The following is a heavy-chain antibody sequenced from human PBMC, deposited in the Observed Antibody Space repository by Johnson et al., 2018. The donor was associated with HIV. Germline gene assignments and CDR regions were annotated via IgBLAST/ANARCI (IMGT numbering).Heavy chain of an antibody. V-gene: IGHV3-64*01. CDR2: FNSAGGST. J-gene: IGHJ3*02. D-gene: IGHD2-2*01. Sequence: VQLVESGGGLVQRGGSLRLSCAASGFTLSRSAMSWVRQAPGKGLQYVSRFNSAGGSTFCAKSVMGRFTMCRDTSKNTLYLQMNSLRAEDTAVYYCAKTAAADAFDIWGQGTMVTVSS. CDR3: AKTAAADAFDI. CDR1: GFTLSRSA.